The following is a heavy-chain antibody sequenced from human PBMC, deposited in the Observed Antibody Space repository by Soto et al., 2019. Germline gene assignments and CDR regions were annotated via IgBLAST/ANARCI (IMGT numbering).Heavy chain of an antibody. Sequence: EVQLVESGGGLVQPGGSLRLSCAASGFTFSNYDMHWVRQVTGKGLEWVSTIGTAGDTYYPGSVKGRFTISRENANNSLYLQMNSLRADDTAVYDCARGRLISLYYFDYWGQGTLVTVSS. CDR1: GFTFSNYD. V-gene: IGHV3-13*01. J-gene: IGHJ4*02. CDR2: IGTAGDT. CDR3: ARGRLISLYYFDY. D-gene: IGHD2-15*01.